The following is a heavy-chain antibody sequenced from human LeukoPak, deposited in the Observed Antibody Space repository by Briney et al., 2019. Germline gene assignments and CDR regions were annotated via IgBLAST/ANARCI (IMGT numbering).Heavy chain of an antibody. CDR3: ARSLWFGELAVWFDP. Sequence: ASVKVSCKVSGYTLTELSMHWVRQAPGKGLEWMGGFYPEDGETIYAQKFQGRVTMTEDTSTDTAYMELSSLRSEDTAVYYCARSLWFGELAVWFDPWGQGTLVTVSS. CDR1: GYTLTELS. J-gene: IGHJ5*02. D-gene: IGHD3-10*01. V-gene: IGHV1-24*01. CDR2: FYPEDGET.